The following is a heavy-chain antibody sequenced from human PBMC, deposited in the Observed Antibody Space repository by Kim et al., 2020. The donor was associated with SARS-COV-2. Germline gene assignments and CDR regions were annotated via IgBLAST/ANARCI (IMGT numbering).Heavy chain of an antibody. V-gene: IGHV4-4*08. D-gene: IGHD3-9*01. J-gene: IGHJ4*02. CDR3: ARAREYYDILTGRFDY. Sequence: SPNSRVTTSVDTSKNQFSMKLGSVTAADTAVYYCARAREYYDILTGRFDYWGQGTLVTVSS.